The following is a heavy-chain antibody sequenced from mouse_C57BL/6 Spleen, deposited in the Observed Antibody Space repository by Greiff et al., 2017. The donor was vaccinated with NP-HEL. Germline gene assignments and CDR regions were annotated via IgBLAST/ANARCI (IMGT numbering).Heavy chain of an antibody. J-gene: IGHJ3*01. Sequence: VQLQQSGAELVRPGASVTLSCKASGYTFTDYEMHWVKQTPVHGLEWIGAIDPETGGTAYNQKFKGKAILTADKSSSTAYMELRSLTSEDSAVYYCTRGGGRRGAYWGQGTLVTVSA. V-gene: IGHV1-15*01. D-gene: IGHD1-1*02. CDR2: IDPETGGT. CDR1: GYTFTDYE. CDR3: TRGGGRRGAY.